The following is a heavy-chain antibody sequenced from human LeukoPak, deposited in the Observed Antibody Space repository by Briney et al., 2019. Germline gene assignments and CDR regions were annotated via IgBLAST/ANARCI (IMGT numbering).Heavy chain of an antibody. D-gene: IGHD5-12*01. CDR2: ISSSGSTI. J-gene: IGHJ4*02. V-gene: IGHV3-48*03. Sequence: GGSLRLSCAASGFTFSSYEMNWVRQAPGKGLEWVSYISSSGSTIYYADSVKGRFTISRDNAKNSLYLQMDSLRAEDTAVYYCARDPGNGGYEDWGQGTLVTVSS. CDR3: ARDPGNGGYED. CDR1: GFTFSSYE.